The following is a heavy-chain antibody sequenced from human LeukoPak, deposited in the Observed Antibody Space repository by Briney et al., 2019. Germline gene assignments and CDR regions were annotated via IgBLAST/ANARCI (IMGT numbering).Heavy chain of an antibody. CDR1: GFSFEAYG. CDR3: TRVTSWRTGFDY. J-gene: IGHJ4*02. CDR2: ITWNSDDM. Sequence: DRSLGLSCAASGFSFEAYGMYWVRQAPGKGLEWVSGITWNSDDMAYADSVKGRFTISRDNAKNCLYLQMNSLTVEDTALYYCTRVTSWRTGFDYWGQGTLVTVSS. D-gene: IGHD1-1*01. V-gene: IGHV3-9*01.